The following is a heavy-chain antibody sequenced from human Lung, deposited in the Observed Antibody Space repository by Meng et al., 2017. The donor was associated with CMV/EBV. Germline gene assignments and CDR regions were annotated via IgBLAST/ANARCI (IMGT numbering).Heavy chain of an antibody. Sequence: GPTLAQPTQPLTLPCSFPGFSPSTTGVGVGWIRQPPGTALEWLALLYWNDAKRYSTSLMRRLTITKDTPRNQVVLTMTYMDPVDTAPYYSAHYDFWSGYYTDDWGQGTLVTVSS. CDR3: AHYDFWSGYYTDD. CDR1: GFSPSTTGVG. V-gene: IGHV2-5*01. J-gene: IGHJ4*02. CDR2: LYWNDAK. D-gene: IGHD3-3*01.